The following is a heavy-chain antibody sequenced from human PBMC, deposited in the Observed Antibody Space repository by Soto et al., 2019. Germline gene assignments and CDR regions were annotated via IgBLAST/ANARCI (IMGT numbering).Heavy chain of an antibody. D-gene: IGHD3-10*01. Sequence: PSETLSLTCTVSGGYLYSDYWSWLRQPPGKGLEWIGYIYYIGSTNYNPSLKSRVTITADTSKNQFSVRLSSVTAADTAVYYCARLIRGDYGSGNYYHSPWGQGTLVTVSS. J-gene: IGHJ1*01. V-gene: IGHV4-59*08. CDR3: ARLIRGDYGSGNYYHSP. CDR2: IYYIGST. CDR1: GGYLYSDY.